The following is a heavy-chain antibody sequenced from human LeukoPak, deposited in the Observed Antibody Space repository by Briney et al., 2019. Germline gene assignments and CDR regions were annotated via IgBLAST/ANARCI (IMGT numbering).Heavy chain of an antibody. CDR2: ISYDGSNK. Sequence: GGSLRLSCAASGFTFSSYAMHWVRQAPGKGLEWVAVISYDGSNKYYADSVKGRFTISRDNSKNTLYLQMNSLRAEDTAVYYCARGRGSSLDYWGQGTLVTVSS. CDR1: GFTFSSYA. V-gene: IGHV3-30-3*01. J-gene: IGHJ4*02. D-gene: IGHD6-13*01. CDR3: ARGRGSSLDY.